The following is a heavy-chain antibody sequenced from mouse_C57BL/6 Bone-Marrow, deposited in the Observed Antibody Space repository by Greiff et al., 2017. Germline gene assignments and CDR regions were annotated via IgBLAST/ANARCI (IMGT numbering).Heavy chain of an antibody. V-gene: IGHV1-81*01. CDR1: GYTFTSYG. CDR2: IYPRSGNT. CDR3: SRGGYYYCSRRYFDV. J-gene: IGHJ1*03. Sequence: QVQLQQSGAELARPGASVKLSCKASGYTFTSYGISWVKQRTGQGLEWIGEIYPRSGNTYYNEKFKGKATLTADKSSSTAYMELRRLTSEDSAVYFCSRGGYYYCSRRYFDVWGTGTTVTVSS. D-gene: IGHD1-1*01.